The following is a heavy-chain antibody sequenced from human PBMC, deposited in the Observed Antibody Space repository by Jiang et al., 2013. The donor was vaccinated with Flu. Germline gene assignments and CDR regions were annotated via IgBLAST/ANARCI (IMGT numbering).Heavy chain of an antibody. Sequence: VQLVESGGGVVQPGRSLRLSCAASGFTFNIYALHWVRQAPGKGLEWVATISYDEFSENYADSVKGRFTISRDNSKNTLYLQMNSLRDEDTAVYYCARDWAAAGRSLDYWGHGTLVTVSS. CDR3: ARDWAAAGRSLDY. D-gene: IGHD6-13*01. CDR1: GFTFNIYA. J-gene: IGHJ4*01. V-gene: IGHV3-30-3*01. CDR2: ISYDEFSE.